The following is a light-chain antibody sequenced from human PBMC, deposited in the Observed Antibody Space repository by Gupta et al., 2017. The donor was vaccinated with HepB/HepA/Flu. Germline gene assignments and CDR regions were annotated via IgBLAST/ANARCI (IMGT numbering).Light chain of an antibody. Sequence: EIVLTQSPDTLSLSQGERATLSCRASQSVGFNYFAWYQQKPGQTPRLLIYGASTRATGVPDRFSDSGSGTDFTLTISRLEPEDFSVYYCQQYTTSPRTFGQGTKVEIK. CDR3: QQYTTSPRT. V-gene: IGKV3-20*01. CDR1: QSVGFNY. J-gene: IGKJ1*01. CDR2: GAS.